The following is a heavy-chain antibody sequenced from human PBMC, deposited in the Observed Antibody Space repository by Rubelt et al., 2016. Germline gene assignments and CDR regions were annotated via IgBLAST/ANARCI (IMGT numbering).Heavy chain of an antibody. CDR2: IYYSGST. D-gene: IGHD4-17*01. CDR1: GGSISSGGYY. V-gene: IGHV4-31*03. Sequence: QVQLQESGPGLVKPSQTLSLTCTVSGGSISSGGYYWSWIRQHPGKGLEWIGYIYYSGSTYYNPSLKVRVTISVETSKNQFSLKLNSVTAADTAVYYCAREDYGDYWGFDYWGQGTLVTVSS. CDR3: AREDYGDYWGFDY. J-gene: IGHJ4*02.